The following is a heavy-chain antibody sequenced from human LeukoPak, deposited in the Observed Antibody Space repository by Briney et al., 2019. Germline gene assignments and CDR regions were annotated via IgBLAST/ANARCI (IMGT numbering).Heavy chain of an antibody. D-gene: IGHD3-3*01. Sequence: SETLSLTCAVYGGSFSGYYWSWIRQPPGKGLEWIGEINHSGSTNYNPSLKSRVTISVDTSKNQFSRKLSSVTAADTAVYYCASYYDFWSGYDYWGQGTLVTVSS. V-gene: IGHV4-34*01. CDR3: ASYYDFWSGYDY. J-gene: IGHJ4*02. CDR2: INHSGST. CDR1: GGSFSGYY.